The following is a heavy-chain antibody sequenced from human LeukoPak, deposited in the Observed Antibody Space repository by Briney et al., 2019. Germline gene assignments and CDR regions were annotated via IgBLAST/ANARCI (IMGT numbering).Heavy chain of an antibody. D-gene: IGHD3-22*01. J-gene: IGHJ4*02. Sequence: SQTLSLTCTVSGGSISSGGYYWSWIRQHPGKGLEWIGYIYYSGSTYYNPSLKSRVTISVDTSKNQFSLKLSSVTAADTAVYYCARGHTYYYDSSGYYFDYWGQGTLVTVSS. V-gene: IGHV4-31*03. CDR1: GGSISSGGYY. CDR2: IYYSGST. CDR3: ARGHTYYYDSSGYYFDY.